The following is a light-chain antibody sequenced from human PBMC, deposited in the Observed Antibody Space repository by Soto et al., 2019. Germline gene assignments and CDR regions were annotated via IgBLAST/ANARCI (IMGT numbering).Light chain of an antibody. Sequence: DIVMTQSALSLPVTPGEPASISCRSSQSLLHSNGYNYLDWYLQKPGQSPQLLIYLGSNRSSGVPDRFSGSGSGTDFTLKISRVEAEDVGVYYCMQALQTPRTFGGGTKVDIK. J-gene: IGKJ4*01. CDR1: QSLLHSNGYNY. CDR3: MQALQTPRT. CDR2: LGS. V-gene: IGKV2-28*01.